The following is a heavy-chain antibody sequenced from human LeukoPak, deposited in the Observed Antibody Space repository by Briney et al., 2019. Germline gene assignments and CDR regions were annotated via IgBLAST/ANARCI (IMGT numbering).Heavy chain of an antibody. CDR1: GGSISSYY. J-gene: IGHJ6*03. CDR2: IYTSGST. Sequence: SETLSLTCTVSGGSISSYYWSWIRQPAGKGLEWIGRIYTSGSTNYNPSLKSRVTMSVDTSKNQFSLKLSSVTAADTAVYYCARDRAGDVGAYYYYYYMDVWGKGTTVTISS. V-gene: IGHV4-4*07. D-gene: IGHD1-26*01. CDR3: ARDRAGDVGAYYYYYYMDV.